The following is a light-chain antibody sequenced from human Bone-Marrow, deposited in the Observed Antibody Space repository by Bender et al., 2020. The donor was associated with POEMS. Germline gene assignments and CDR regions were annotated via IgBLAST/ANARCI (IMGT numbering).Light chain of an antibody. CDR3: CSVTGSLVV. CDR2: DVT. V-gene: IGLV2-8*01. J-gene: IGLJ2*01. CDR1: STDIGAYTY. Sequence: QSALTQPPSASGSPGQSVTISCTGTSTDIGAYTYVSWYQQAPVKAPKLIIFDVTERPSGVPDRFSGSKSGNTASLTISGLQAEDEADYYCCSVTGSLVVFGGGTKLTVL.